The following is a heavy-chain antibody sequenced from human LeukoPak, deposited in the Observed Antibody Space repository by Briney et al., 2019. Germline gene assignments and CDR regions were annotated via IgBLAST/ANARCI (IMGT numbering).Heavy chain of an antibody. V-gene: IGHV3-23*01. CDR1: GFTFSSYA. CDR3: AKDRYYYDSSGYYPDY. CDR2: ISSTGDST. D-gene: IGHD3-22*01. Sequence: PGGSLRLSCAASGFTFSSYAMSWVRQAPGKGLEWVSVISSTGDSTYCGDSVKGRFTISRDNSKNTLYLQMNSLRAEDTAIYYCAKDRYYYDSSGYYPDYWGQGTLVTVSS. J-gene: IGHJ4*02.